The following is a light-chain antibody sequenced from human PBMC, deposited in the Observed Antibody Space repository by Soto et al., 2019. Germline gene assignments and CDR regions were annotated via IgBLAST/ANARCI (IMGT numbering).Light chain of an antibody. J-gene: IGLJ1*01. Sequence: QSALTQPASVSGSPGQSITISCTGTSSDVGSYNLVSWYQQHPGKAPKLMIYEVSKRPSGVSNRFSGSKSGNTASLTISGLQAEDEADYYCSSYAGSSAYVFGPGTKVTVL. CDR1: SSDVGSYNL. CDR2: EVS. CDR3: SSYAGSSAYV. V-gene: IGLV2-23*02.